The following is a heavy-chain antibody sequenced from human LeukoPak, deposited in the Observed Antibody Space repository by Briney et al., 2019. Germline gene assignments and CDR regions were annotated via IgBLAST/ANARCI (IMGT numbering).Heavy chain of an antibody. Sequence: SKTLSLTCTVSGGSISRYYWSWIRQPPGKGLECIGYIYYSGNTNYNPSLKSRVTISVDTSKNQFSLKLSSVTAADTAVYYCASLTYYYDSSGSGRYYYGMDVWGQGTTVTVSS. CDR1: GGSISRYY. V-gene: IGHV4-59*01. CDR2: IYYSGNT. D-gene: IGHD3-22*01. J-gene: IGHJ6*02. CDR3: ASLTYYYDSSGSGRYYYGMDV.